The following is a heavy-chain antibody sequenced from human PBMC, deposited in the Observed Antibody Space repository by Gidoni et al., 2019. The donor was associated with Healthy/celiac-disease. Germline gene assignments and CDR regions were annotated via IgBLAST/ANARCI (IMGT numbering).Heavy chain of an antibody. D-gene: IGHD6-19*01. CDR1: GGSISSSRYY. J-gene: IGHJ3*02. CDR3: ARLLPLGSSGWYGYGAFDI. V-gene: IGHV4-39*01. Sequence: QLQLQESGPGLVKPSETLSLTCTVSGGSISSSRYYWGWIRQPPGKGLEWIGSIYYSGSTYYNPSLKSRVTISVDTSKNQFSLKLSSVTAADTAVYYCARLLPLGSSGWYGYGAFDIWGQGTMVTVSS. CDR2: IYYSGST.